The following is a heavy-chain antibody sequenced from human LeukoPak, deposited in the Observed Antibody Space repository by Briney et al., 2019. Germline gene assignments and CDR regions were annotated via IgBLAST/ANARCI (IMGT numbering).Heavy chain of an antibody. CDR1: GLTFSGYD. CDR3: AREGPRGNSQFDY. CDR2: MSYGGQNE. J-gene: IGHJ4*02. D-gene: IGHD2/OR15-2a*01. V-gene: IGHV3-30*03. Sequence: GGSLRLSCAASGLTFSGYDMHWVRQAPDKGPEWVAVMSYGGQNERYADSVKGRFTVSRDNPKNTVYLEMNSLRLEDTAVYYCAREGPRGNSQFDYWGQGTLVTVSS.